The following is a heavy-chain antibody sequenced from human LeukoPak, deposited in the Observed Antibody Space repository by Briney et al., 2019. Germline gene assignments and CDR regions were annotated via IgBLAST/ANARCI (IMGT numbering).Heavy chain of an antibody. CDR2: ISGGGETT. V-gene: IGHV3-23*01. Sequence: GGSLILSRAAAGFTFSTYAMSWVRQAPRNRLEWGSIISGGGETTHYASSEKGRFTISRDNTNTTFYLQMNSQGVEDTTNYYCAKATIEQWLVKVDSFELWGGSSLV. D-gene: IGHD6-19*01. CDR3: AKATIEQWLVKVDSFEL. CDR1: GFTFSTYA. J-gene: IGHJ2*01.